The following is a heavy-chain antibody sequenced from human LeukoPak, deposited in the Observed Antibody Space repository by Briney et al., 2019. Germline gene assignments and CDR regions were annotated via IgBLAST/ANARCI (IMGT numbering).Heavy chain of an antibody. D-gene: IGHD3-10*01. CDR3: ARATHYYGSGIDAFDI. CDR1: GFTFSSYE. J-gene: IGHJ3*02. V-gene: IGHV3-48*03. CDR2: ISSSGSTI. Sequence: PGGSLRLSXAASGFTFSSYEMNWVRQSPGKGLEWVSYISSSGSTIYYADSVKGRFTISRDNAKNSLYLQMNSLRAEDTAVYYCARATHYYGSGIDAFDIWGQGTMVTVSS.